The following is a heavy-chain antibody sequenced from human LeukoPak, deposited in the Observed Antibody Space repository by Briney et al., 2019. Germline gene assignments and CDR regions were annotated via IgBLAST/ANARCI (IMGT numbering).Heavy chain of an antibody. CDR2: INPNSGGT. CDR3: ARAPRYNWNLYPYYFDY. Sequence: ASVKVSCKASGYTFTGYYMHWVRQAPGQGLEWMGWINPNSGGTNYAQKFQGRVTMTRDTSISTAYMELSRLRSDDTAVYYCARAPRYNWNLYPYYFDYWGQGTLVTVSS. CDR1: GYTFTGYY. J-gene: IGHJ4*02. D-gene: IGHD1-20*01. V-gene: IGHV1-2*02.